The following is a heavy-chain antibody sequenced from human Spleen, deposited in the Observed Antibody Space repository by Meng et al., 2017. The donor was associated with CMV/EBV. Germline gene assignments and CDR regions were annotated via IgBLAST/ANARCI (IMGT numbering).Heavy chain of an antibody. CDR2: IYDSGST. D-gene: IGHD3-3*01. J-gene: IGHJ4*02. CDR3: ARGSGYLGWFFDY. Sequence: GESLKISCAASGFTFSSYSMNWVRQAPGKGLEWVSIIYDSGSTYYADSVKGQFTISRDNSKNTLYLQMNSLRADDTAVYYCARGSGYLGWFFDYWGQGTLVTVSS. CDR1: GFTFSSYS. V-gene: IGHV3-53*01.